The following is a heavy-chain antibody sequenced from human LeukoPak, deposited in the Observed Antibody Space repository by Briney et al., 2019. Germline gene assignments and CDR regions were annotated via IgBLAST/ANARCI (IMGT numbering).Heavy chain of an antibody. CDR2: ISSSSSTI. CDR1: GFTFSSYS. V-gene: IGHV3-48*02. CDR3: AREMADLTYYGSGSCYMDY. J-gene: IGHJ4*02. D-gene: IGHD3-10*01. Sequence: GGSLRLSCAASGFTFSSYSMNWVRQAPGKGLEWVSYISSSSSTIYYADSVKGRFTISRDNAKNSLYLQMNSLRDEDTAVYYCAREMADLTYYGSGSCYMDYWGQGTLVTVSS.